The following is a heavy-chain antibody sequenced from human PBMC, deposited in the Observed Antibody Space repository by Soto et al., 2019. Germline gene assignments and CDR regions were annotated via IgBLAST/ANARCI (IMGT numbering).Heavy chain of an antibody. Sequence: SETLSLTCAVYGGPFSGYYWSWIRQPPGKGLEWIGEINHSGSTNYNPSLKSRVTISVDTSKNQFSLKLSSVTAADTAVYYCARGGYCSGGSCLDLRYYYHYMDVWGKGTTVTVSS. CDR3: ARGGYCSGGSCLDLRYYYHYMDV. CDR1: GGPFSGYY. CDR2: INHSGST. J-gene: IGHJ6*03. D-gene: IGHD2-15*01. V-gene: IGHV4-34*01.